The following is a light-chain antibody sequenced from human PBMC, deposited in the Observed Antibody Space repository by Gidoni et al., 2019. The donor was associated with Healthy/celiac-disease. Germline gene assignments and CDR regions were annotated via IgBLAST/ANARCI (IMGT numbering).Light chain of an antibody. CDR2: AAS. V-gene: IGKV1-39*01. Sequence: IQMTQSLSSLSASVGDRVTITCRASQRISSYLNWYQQKPGKAPKLLIYAASSLQSGVPSRFSGSGSGTGFTLTISRLQPEDFATYYCQQSYSTPQLTFGGGTKVEIK. CDR3: QQSYSTPQLT. J-gene: IGKJ4*01. CDR1: QRISSY.